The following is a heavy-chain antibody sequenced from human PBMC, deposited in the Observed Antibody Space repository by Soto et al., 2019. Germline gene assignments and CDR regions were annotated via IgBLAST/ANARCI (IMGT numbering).Heavy chain of an antibody. D-gene: IGHD5-18*01. CDR1: GGSISSYY. Sequence: SETLSLTCTVSGGSISSYYWSWIRQPPGKGLEWIGYIYYSGSTNYNPSLKSRVTISVDTSKNQFSLKLSSVTAADTAVYYCARVGLDTAMVYYFDYWGQGTLVTVSS. V-gene: IGHV4-59*01. CDR3: ARVGLDTAMVYYFDY. J-gene: IGHJ4*02. CDR2: IYYSGST.